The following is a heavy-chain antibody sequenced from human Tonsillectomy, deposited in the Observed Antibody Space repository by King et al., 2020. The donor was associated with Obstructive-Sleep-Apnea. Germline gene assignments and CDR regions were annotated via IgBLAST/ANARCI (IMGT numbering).Heavy chain of an antibody. CDR1: GGPISTYF. V-gene: IGHV4-4*09. CDR2: IFSSGYT. D-gene: IGHD7-27*01. CDR3: ARSTATPGAFEH. J-gene: IGHJ4*02. Sequence: QLQESGPGLVEPSGTLSLTCSVSGGPISTYFWNWIRQSPGKGLEWVGCIFSSGYTKYSPSLKSRVTISLDMSKNQFSLKLNSVTAVDTAVYYCARSTATPGAFEHWGQGTLVSVSS.